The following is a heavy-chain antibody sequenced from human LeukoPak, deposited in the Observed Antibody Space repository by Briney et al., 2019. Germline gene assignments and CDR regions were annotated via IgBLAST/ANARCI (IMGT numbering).Heavy chain of an antibody. Sequence: GGSLRLSCAASGFTFSSYEMNWVCQAPGKGLEWVSSISSTSSHIYYADSVKGRFTISRDNAKNSLYLQMNSLRVEDTAAYYCARGREGIAGRWWVEETRWHFLDPWGQGTLVTVSS. CDR1: GFTFSSYE. CDR3: ARGREGIAGRWWVEETRWHFLDP. V-gene: IGHV3-21*01. J-gene: IGHJ5*02. CDR2: ISSTSSHI. D-gene: IGHD6-13*01.